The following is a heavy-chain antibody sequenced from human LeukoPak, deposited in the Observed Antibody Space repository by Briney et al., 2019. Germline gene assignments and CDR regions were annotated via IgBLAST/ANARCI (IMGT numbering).Heavy chain of an antibody. J-gene: IGHJ4*02. V-gene: IGHV3-23*01. CDR1: GFTFNNAW. D-gene: IGHD3-10*01. CDR2: ITATSSST. Sequence: GGSLRLSCAASGFTFNNAWMSWVRQAPGKGLEWVSAITATSSSTHDADSVQGRFTISRDNSKNTLYLQMNSLRPEDTAIYYCAKLFESGTYNNFFHYWGQGTLVTVFS. CDR3: AKLFESGTYNNFFHY.